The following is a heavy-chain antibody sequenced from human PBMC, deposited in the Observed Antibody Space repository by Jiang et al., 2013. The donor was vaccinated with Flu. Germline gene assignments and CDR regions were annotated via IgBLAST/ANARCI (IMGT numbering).Heavy chain of an antibody. J-gene: IGHJ2*01. CDR3: ARDQLRSHIGTWYFDL. D-gene: IGHD5-18*01. CDR1: GDSVSSNSAA. Sequence: SQTLSLTCAISGDSVSSNSAAWNWIRQSPSRGLEWLGRAYYRSKWYNDYAVSVKSRITINPDTSKNQFSLQLNSVTPEDTAVYYCARDQLRSHIGTWYFDLWGRGTLVTVSS. CDR2: AYYRSKWYN. V-gene: IGHV6-1*01.